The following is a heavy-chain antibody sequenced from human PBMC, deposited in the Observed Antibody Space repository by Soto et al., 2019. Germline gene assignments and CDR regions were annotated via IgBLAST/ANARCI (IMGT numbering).Heavy chain of an antibody. V-gene: IGHV4-4*02. Sequence: SESRSVTGSVSGLSMSSHNWWTWVRQATGKGLEWIGELYPSGGGAYNPSLQNRAATSVDYSQNHLSLNLTSLTAADTAIYYCTRANWYSEYWGQGTLVTVSS. J-gene: IGHJ4*02. D-gene: IGHD7-27*01. CDR3: TRANWYSEY. CDR2: LYPSGGG. CDR1: GLSMSSHNW.